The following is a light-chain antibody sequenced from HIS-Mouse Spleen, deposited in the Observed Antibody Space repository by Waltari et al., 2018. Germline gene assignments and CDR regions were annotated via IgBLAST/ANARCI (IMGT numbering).Light chain of an antibody. CDR1: AWPKNY. J-gene: IGLJ2*01. Sequence: SYELTQPPSVSVSPGQTARIPCPGDAWPKNYAYWYQQKSGQAPVLVIYEDSKRPSGIPERFSGSSSGTMATLTISGAQVEDEADYYCYSTDSSGNHRVFGGGTKLTVL. V-gene: IGLV3-10*01. CDR2: EDS. CDR3: YSTDSSGNHRV.